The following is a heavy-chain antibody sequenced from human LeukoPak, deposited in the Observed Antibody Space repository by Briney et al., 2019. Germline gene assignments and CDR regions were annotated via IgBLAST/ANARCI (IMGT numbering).Heavy chain of an antibody. D-gene: IGHD6-25*01. CDR1: GDNVSTNSAA. CDR2: TYYRSKWYN. J-gene: IGHJ6*02. CDR3: ARARVAAVGGDYYYYYGMDV. V-gene: IGHV6-1*01. Sequence: SQTLSLTCAISGDNVSTNSAAWNWIRQSPSRGLEWLGRTYYRSKWYNDYAIPVRSRITINPDTSKNQFSLQLTSATPEDAAVYYCARARVAAVGGDYYYYYGMDVWGHGTTVTVSS.